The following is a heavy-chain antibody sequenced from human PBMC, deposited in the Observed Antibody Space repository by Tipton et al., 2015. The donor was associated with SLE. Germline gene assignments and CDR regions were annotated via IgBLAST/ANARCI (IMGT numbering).Heavy chain of an antibody. CDR3: ARVGSGSYERGFDAFDI. V-gene: IGHV4-59*12. Sequence: LSLTCTVSGGSISSYYWSWIRQPPGKGLEWVGYIYYSGSTNYNPSLKSRVTISVDTSKNQFSLKVSSVTAADTAVYYCARVGSGSYERGFDAFDIWGQGTMVTVSS. J-gene: IGHJ3*02. CDR2: IYYSGST. D-gene: IGHD1-26*01. CDR1: GGSISSYY.